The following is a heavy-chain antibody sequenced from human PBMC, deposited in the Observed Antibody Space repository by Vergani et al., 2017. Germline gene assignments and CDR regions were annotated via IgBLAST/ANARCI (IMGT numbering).Heavy chain of an antibody. J-gene: IGHJ4*02. D-gene: IGHD4-17*01. Sequence: VQLVESGGGLVQPGRSLRLSCAASGFTFSSYAMHWVRQAPGKGLEWVAVISYDGSNKYYADSVKGRFTISRDNSKNTLYLQMNSLRAEDTAVYYCARYTDYGDYVWGLDYWGQGTLVTVSS. CDR1: GFTFSSYA. CDR2: ISYDGSNK. CDR3: ARYTDYGDYVWGLDY. V-gene: IGHV3-30-3*01.